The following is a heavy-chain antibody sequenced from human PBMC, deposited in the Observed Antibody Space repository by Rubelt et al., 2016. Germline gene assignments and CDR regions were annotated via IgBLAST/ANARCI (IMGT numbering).Heavy chain of an antibody. J-gene: IGHJ5*02. D-gene: IGHD6-13*01. CDR1: GYTFTSYA. V-gene: IGHV1-3*01. CDR3: ARGYSSSWYSLGVGWFEP. CDR2: INAGNGNT. Sequence: QVQLVQSGAEVKKPGASVKVSCKASGYTFTSYAMHWVRQAPGQRLEWLGWINAGNGNTKYSQKFLGRGTITMDTAGSTAYMELSSLGSEDTAVYYCARGYSSSWYSLGVGWFEPWGQGTLFTVPS.